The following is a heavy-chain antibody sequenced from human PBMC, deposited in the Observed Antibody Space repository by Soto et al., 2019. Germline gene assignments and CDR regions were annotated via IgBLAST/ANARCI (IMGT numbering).Heavy chain of an antibody. CDR2: IIPILGIA. CDR3: QLYYYGSGSYYNVSY. V-gene: IGHV1-69*02. D-gene: IGHD3-10*01. CDR1: GGTFSSYT. Sequence: ASVKVSCKASGGTFSSYTISWVRQAPGQGLEWMGRIIPILGIANYAQKFQGRVTITADKSTSTAYMELSSLRSEDTAVYYCQLYYYGSGSYYNVSYWGQGTLVTVSS. J-gene: IGHJ4*02.